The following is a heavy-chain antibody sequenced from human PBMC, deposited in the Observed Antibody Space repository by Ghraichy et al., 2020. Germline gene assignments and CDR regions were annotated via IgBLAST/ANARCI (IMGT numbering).Heavy chain of an antibody. CDR2: TYYRSKWYN. J-gene: IGHJ5*02. CDR1: GDSVSSNSAA. Sequence: SQTLSLTCAISGDSVSSNSAAWNWIRQSPSRGLEWLGRTYYRSKWYNDYAVSVKSRITINPDTSKNQFSLQLNSVTPEDTAVYYCARDPSTMYYDYVWGSYRYTGNWFDPWGQGTLVTVSS. D-gene: IGHD3-16*02. CDR3: ARDPSTMYYDYVWGSYRYTGNWFDP. V-gene: IGHV6-1*01.